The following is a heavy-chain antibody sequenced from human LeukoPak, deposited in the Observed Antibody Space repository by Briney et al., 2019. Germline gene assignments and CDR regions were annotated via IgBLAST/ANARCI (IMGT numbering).Heavy chain of an antibody. CDR1: GFTFSAYW. V-gene: IGHV3-7*01. J-gene: IGHJ4*02. Sequence: GGSLTHSRAASGFTFSAYWMAWVRQAPGKGLEWVANMKQDGREKHYVDSVKGRFTISRDNARNSLYLQMNSLRAEDSAVYYCARDDFGALDYWGQGTLVTVSS. D-gene: IGHD3-16*01. CDR3: ARDDFGALDY. CDR2: MKQDGREK.